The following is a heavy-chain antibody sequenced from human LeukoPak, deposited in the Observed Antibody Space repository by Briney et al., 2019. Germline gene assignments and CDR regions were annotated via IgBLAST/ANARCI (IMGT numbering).Heavy chain of an antibody. CDR2: ISGSGGNT. CDR3: AKDIRYYYDSSGYNYFDY. Sequence: PGGSLRLSCAASGFSFGSFTMSWVRQAPGKGLEWVSDISGSGGNTYYADSVKGRFTISRDNSKNTLYLQMNSLRAEDTAVYYCAKDIRYYYDSSGYNYFDYWGQGTLVTVSS. D-gene: IGHD3-22*01. V-gene: IGHV3-23*01. CDR1: GFSFGSFT. J-gene: IGHJ4*02.